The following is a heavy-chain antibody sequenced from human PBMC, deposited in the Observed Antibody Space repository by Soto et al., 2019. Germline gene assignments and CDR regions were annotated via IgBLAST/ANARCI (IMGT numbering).Heavy chain of an antibody. CDR1: GGSFSGYY. J-gene: IGHJ3*02. Sequence: SETLSLTCAVYGGSFSGYYWSWIRQPPGKGLEWIGEINHSGSTNYNPSLKSRVTISVDTSKNQFSLKLSSVTAADTAVYYCARMWNYYGSRSFVFAIRGQRTMV. D-gene: IGHD3-10*01. CDR3: ARMWNYYGSRSFVFAI. V-gene: IGHV4-34*01. CDR2: INHSGST.